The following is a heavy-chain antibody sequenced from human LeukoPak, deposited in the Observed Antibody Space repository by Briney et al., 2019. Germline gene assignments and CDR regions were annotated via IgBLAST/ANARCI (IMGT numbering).Heavy chain of an antibody. CDR2: IFQSGTT. CDR3: ARGNIPLWFGEAGWFDP. D-gene: IGHD3-10*01. Sequence: SETLSLTCAVSGASTSSDIWWSWVRQPPGKGLEWIGEIFQSGTTNYNPSLKSRVTISVDTSKNQFSLKLSSVTAADTAVYYCARGNIPLWFGEAGWFDPWGQGTLVTVSS. V-gene: IGHV4-4*02. CDR1: GASTSSDIW. J-gene: IGHJ5*02.